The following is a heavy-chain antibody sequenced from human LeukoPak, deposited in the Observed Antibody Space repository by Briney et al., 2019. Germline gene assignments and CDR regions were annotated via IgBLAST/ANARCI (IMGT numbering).Heavy chain of an antibody. Sequence: GGSLRLSCAASGFTFSSYAMSWVRQAPGKGLEWVSAISGSGGSTYYADSVKGRFTISRDNSKNTLYLQMNSLRAEDTAVYYCAKDPGYYGSGSYLVYWGPGTLVTVSS. V-gene: IGHV3-23*01. CDR3: AKDPGYYGSGSYLVY. J-gene: IGHJ4*02. D-gene: IGHD3-10*01. CDR1: GFTFSSYA. CDR2: ISGSGGST.